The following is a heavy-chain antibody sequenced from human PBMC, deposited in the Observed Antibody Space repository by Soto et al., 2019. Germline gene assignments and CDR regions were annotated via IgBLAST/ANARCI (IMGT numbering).Heavy chain of an antibody. CDR2: IVSHGGE. J-gene: IGHJ4*02. Sequence: SCLTLVNTTEILKLTCIISRFSLTSARRGVSSIRQASGKAPEWLAHIVSHGGESYRTSLKSRLTISKDTSKSQVVLTMSNMDPVDTATYYCARLSALVLTGVYYFDYWGQGTHVTAS. D-gene: IGHD3-9*01. CDR1: RFSLTSARRG. CDR3: ARLSALVLTGVYYFDY. V-gene: IGHV2-26*03.